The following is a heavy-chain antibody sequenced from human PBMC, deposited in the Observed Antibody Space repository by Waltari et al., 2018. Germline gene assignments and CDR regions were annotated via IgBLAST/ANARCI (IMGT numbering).Heavy chain of an antibody. J-gene: IGHJ4*02. D-gene: IGHD3-3*01. CDR2: IYTSGST. Sequence: QVQLQESGPGLVKPSETLSLTCPVSGGSISSYYWSWIRQPAGKGLEWIGRIYTSGSTNYNPSLKSRVTMSVDTSKNQFSLKLSSVTAADTAVYYCARGHYYDFWSGQPRRYFGFDYWGQGTLVTVSS. V-gene: IGHV4-4*07. CDR1: GGSISSYY. CDR3: ARGHYYDFWSGQPRRYFGFDY.